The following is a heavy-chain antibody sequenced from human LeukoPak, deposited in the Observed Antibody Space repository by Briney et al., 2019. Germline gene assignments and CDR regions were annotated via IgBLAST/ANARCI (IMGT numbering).Heavy chain of an antibody. J-gene: IGHJ4*02. CDR3: IRETHVGLHLEY. CDR1: GLPFTTYW. D-gene: IGHD3-10*02. CDR2: INTDGRVT. V-gene: IGHV3-74*01. Sequence: GGSLTLSHVASGLPFTTYWLHWLRQVAGKGLVWVARINTDGRVTTYADSVKGRFTVSRDNAENTLYLQMNNLRPEDTAVYYCIRETHVGLHLEYWGQGTLATVSA.